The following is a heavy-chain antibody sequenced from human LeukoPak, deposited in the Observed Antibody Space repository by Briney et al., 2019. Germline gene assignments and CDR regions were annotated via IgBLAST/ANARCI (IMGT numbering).Heavy chain of an antibody. CDR1: GGSISSGGYY. J-gene: IGHJ6*02. Sequence: SETLSLTCSVSGGSISSGGYYWSWIRQPPGKALEWIGYLYYSGDTYYNPSLKSRVTISVDTSKNQFSLKLSSVTAADTAVYYCARGDPLGYYGMDVWGQGTTVTVS. V-gene: IGHV4-30-2*01. D-gene: IGHD3-16*01. CDR3: ARGDPLGYYGMDV. CDR2: LYYSGDT.